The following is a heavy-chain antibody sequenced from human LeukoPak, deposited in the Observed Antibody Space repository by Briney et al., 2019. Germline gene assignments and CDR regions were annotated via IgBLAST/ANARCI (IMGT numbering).Heavy chain of an antibody. V-gene: IGHV4-30-4*01. Sequence: TLSLTCTVSCGSISSGDYYLSWIRQPPGEGLEWIRYIYYSGSTYSTPSLKSRVTISVDTSKNQFSLKLSSVTAADTAVYFCASAGAGGFDPWGQGTLVTVSS. CDR1: CGSISSGDYY. CDR3: ASAGAGGFDP. CDR2: IYYSGST. D-gene: IGHD4/OR15-4a*01. J-gene: IGHJ5*02.